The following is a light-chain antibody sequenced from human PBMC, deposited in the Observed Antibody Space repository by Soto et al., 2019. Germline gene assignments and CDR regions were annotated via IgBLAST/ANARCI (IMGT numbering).Light chain of an antibody. J-gene: IGLJ3*02. CDR1: SSNIGNNY. CDR3: AAWDDSLSGPV. Sequence: QAVVTQPPSASATPGQRVTISCSGSSSNIGNNYLYWYQQLPGTAPRLLIYSNNQRPSGVPDRFSGSKSGTSASLAISGLRSQDEADYFCAAWDDSLSGPVFGGGTKVTVL. V-gene: IGLV1-47*02. CDR2: SNN.